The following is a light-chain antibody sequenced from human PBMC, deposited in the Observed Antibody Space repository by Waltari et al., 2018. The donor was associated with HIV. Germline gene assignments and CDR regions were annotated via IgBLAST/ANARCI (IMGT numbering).Light chain of an antibody. J-gene: IGKJ2*01. CDR1: QSVNSY. CDR3: QQRGNWPMYT. Sequence: EIVLTQSPATLSFSPGERATLPCRASQSVNSYLAWYQHKPGQAPRLLIYEASNRATGIPARFSGSGSGTDFTLTISNLEPEDFAVYYCQQRGNWPMYTFGQGTKLEIK. V-gene: IGKV3-11*01. CDR2: EAS.